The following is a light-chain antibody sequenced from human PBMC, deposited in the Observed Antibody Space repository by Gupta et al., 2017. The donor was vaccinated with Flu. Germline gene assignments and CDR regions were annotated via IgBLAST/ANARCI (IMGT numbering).Light chain of an antibody. J-gene: IGKJ1*01. CDR3: LHGANAPRT. Sequence: GTLCLSPAKRATLSCRTSKSDSSSYLRWLQQRQGQAPRRLMYGVSSRATGVPERFSGSGSGKDFNQTISRLEAEEFAVEFCLHGANAPRTFGQGTKVEIK. V-gene: IGKV3-20*01. CDR2: GVS. CDR1: KSDSSSY.